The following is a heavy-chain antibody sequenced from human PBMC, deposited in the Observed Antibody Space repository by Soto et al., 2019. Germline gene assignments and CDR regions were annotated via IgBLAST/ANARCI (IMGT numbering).Heavy chain of an antibody. CDR2: IIPIFGTA. CDR3: ARDNLNAATRSPYYYYGMDV. J-gene: IGHJ6*02. D-gene: IGHD2-15*01. V-gene: IGHV1-69*01. CDR1: GGTFSSYA. Sequence: GASVKVSCKASGGTFSSYAISWVRQAPGQGLEWMGGIIPIFGTANYAQKFQGRVTITADESTSTAYMELSSLRSEDTAVYYCARDNLNAATRSPYYYYGMDVWGQGTTVTVSS.